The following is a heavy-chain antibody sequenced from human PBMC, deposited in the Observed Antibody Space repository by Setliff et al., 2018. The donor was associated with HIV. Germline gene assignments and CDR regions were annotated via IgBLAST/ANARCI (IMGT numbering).Heavy chain of an antibody. Sequence: PGGSLRLSCVGTGFAFSTFDMNWVRQIPGKGLEWVAAVSPAGDITYYRDSLRGRFIVSRDNSKNMLFLQMNNLGVEDSAIYYCAKPTSGFYPRPYDLWGHGTKVTVSS. V-gene: IGHV3-23*01. J-gene: IGHJ3*01. CDR3: AKPTSGFYPRPYDL. D-gene: IGHD5-12*01. CDR1: GFAFSTFD. CDR2: VSPAGDIT.